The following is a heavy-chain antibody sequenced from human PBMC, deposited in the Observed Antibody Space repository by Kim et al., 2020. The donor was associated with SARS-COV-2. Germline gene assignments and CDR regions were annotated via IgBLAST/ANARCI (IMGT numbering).Heavy chain of an antibody. CDR2: IYYSGST. CDR3: ARDPSSSWYKGGFDY. D-gene: IGHD6-13*01. CDR1: GGSISSYY. Sequence: SETLSLTCTVSGGSISSYYWSWIRQPPGKGLEWIGYIYYSGSTNYNPSLKSRVTISVDTSKNQFSLKLSSVTAADTAVYYCARDPSSSWYKGGFDYWGQGTLVTVSS. J-gene: IGHJ4*02. V-gene: IGHV4-59*01.